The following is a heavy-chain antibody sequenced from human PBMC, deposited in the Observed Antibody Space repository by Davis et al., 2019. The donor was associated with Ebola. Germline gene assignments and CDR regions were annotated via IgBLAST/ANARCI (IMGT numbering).Heavy chain of an antibody. V-gene: IGHV4-39*07. CDR3: ARGDYAGSSFDY. Sequence: MPSETLSLTCTVSGGSINSGDYYWAWIRQPPGKGLEWIGEIYHSGSTNYNPSLKSRVTISVDKSTNQFSLKLTSVTAADTAVYYCARGDYAGSSFDYWGQGTLVTVSS. CDR1: GGSINSGDYY. D-gene: IGHD4-17*01. J-gene: IGHJ4*02. CDR2: IYHSGST.